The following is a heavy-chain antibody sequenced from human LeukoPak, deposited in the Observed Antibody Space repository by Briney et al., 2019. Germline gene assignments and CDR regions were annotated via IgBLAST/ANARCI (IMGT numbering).Heavy chain of an antibody. V-gene: IGHV4-34*01. Sequence: PSETLSLTCAVYGESFKNYYWTWIRQSPEKGLEWIGEINHGGLTSYNPSLESRLTLLVDTSKNQFSLNLRSVTAADTAVYFCARARAFVWGSYRYIPYYFDPWGQGTLVTVSS. CDR3: ARARAFVWGSYRYIPYYFDP. CDR2: INHGGLT. CDR1: GESFKNYY. J-gene: IGHJ5*02. D-gene: IGHD3-16*02.